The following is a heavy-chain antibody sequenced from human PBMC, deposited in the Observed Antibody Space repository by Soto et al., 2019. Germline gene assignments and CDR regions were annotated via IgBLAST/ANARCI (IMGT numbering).Heavy chain of an antibody. J-gene: IGHJ4*02. D-gene: IGHD5-12*01. Sequence: EVQLVESGGGLVQPGGSLRLSCAASGSTVSSNYMSWVRQAPGKGLEWVSVIYRDGSTYYADSVKGRFTISRDNSKNTLYLQMNSLRAEDTAVYYCAKQRGGYDRDFDYWGQGTLVTVSS. CDR3: AKQRGGYDRDFDY. CDR2: IYRDGST. V-gene: IGHV3-66*04. CDR1: GSTVSSNY.